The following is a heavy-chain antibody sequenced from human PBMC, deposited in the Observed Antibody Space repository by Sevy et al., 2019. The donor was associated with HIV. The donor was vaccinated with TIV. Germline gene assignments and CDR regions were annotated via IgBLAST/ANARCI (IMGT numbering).Heavy chain of an antibody. Sequence: ASVKVSCKVSGYTLTEFSIDWVRQAPGKGLEWMGGFDPGDGDAETPYAQKFRDRLTMTADTSTDTVYMELSSLRSEDTAVYYCATDTTGYHSTLDYWGQGTLVTVSS. J-gene: IGHJ4*02. D-gene: IGHD3-9*01. CDR2: FDPGDGDAET. CDR3: ATDTTGYHSTLDY. V-gene: IGHV1-24*01. CDR1: GYTLTEFS.